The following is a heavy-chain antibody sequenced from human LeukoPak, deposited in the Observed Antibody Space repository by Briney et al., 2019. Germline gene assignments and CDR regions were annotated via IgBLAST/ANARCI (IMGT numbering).Heavy chain of an antibody. D-gene: IGHD2-15*01. V-gene: IGHV4-39*07. J-gene: IGHJ5*02. CDR1: GDSISSSSYY. CDR3: ARDRTVVVVVAATQAHWFDP. CDR2: FSYSGST. Sequence: PSETLSLTCTVSGDSISSSSYYWGWIRQPPGKGLEWIGSFSYSGSTYYNPSLKSRATTSVDTSKNQFSLKLSSVTAADPAVYYCARDRTVVVVVAATQAHWFDPWGQGTLVTVSS.